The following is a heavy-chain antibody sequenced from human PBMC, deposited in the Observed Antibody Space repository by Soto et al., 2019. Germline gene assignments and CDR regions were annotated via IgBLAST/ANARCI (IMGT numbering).Heavy chain of an antibody. D-gene: IGHD6-13*01. CDR2: ISYDGSNK. V-gene: IGHV3-30*18. CDR1: GFTFSSYG. Sequence: PGGSLRLSCAASGFTFSSYGMHWVRQAPGKGLEWVAVISYDGSNKYYADSVKGRFTISRDNSKNTLYLQMNSLRAEDTAVYYCAKXQTKSYNIAAAGADGDYWGQGTLVTVSS. CDR3: AKXQTKSYNIAAAGADGDY. J-gene: IGHJ4*02.